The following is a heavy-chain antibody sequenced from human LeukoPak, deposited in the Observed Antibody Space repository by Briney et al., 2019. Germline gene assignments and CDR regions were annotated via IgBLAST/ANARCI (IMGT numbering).Heavy chain of an antibody. J-gene: IGHJ4*02. CDR1: GFTFSSYW. D-gene: IGHD5-18*01. Sequence: GGSLRLSCAASGFTFSSYWMNWVRQAPGKGLEWVASIKQDGNEKYYVDSVKGRFTISRDNAANSLYLQMNSLRAEDTAVYYCARFIQEWLRGAFDYWGQGTLVTVSS. CDR3: ARFIQEWLRGAFDY. CDR2: IKQDGNEK. V-gene: IGHV3-7*01.